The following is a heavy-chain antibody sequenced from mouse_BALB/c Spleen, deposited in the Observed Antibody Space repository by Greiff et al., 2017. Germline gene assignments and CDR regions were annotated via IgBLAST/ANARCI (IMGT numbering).Heavy chain of an antibody. V-gene: IGHV1-7*01. CDR2: INPSTGYT. CDR3: ARRRDYGSYGAMDY. Sequence: LVESGAELVKPGASVKMSCKASGYTFTSYWMHWVKQRPGQGLEWIGYINPSTGYTKYNQKFKDKATLTADESSSTAYMQLSSLTSEDSAVYYCARRRDYGSYGAMDYWGQGTSVTVSS. J-gene: IGHJ4*01. D-gene: IGHD2-1*01. CDR1: GYTFTSYW.